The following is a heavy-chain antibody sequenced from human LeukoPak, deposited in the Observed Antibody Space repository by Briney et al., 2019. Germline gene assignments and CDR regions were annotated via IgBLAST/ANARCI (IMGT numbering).Heavy chain of an antibody. Sequence: GGSLRLSCAASGFTFSSNAMHWVRQAPGKGLEWVAVISYDGSNKYYADSVKGRFTISRDNSKNTLYLQMNSLRAEDTAVYYCARDLWYYDSSGPFDYWGQGTLVTVSS. CDR2: ISYDGSNK. V-gene: IGHV3-30-3*01. D-gene: IGHD3-22*01. J-gene: IGHJ4*02. CDR1: GFTFSSNA. CDR3: ARDLWYYDSSGPFDY.